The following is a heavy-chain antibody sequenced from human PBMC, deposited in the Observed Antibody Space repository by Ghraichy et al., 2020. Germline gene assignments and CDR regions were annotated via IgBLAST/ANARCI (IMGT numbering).Heavy chain of an antibody. J-gene: IGHJ4*02. Sequence: GGSLRLSCVASGFTFSNVWMSWVCQAPGKRLEWVGRIQRKTDGGTADYPAPVKGRFTISRDDSKNTLYLQMNNLKTEDTALYYCATDGIFGAPFDYWGQGTLVTVSS. D-gene: IGHD3-3*01. CDR1: GFTFSNVW. CDR2: IQRKTDGGTA. CDR3: ATDGIFGAPFDY. V-gene: IGHV3-15*01.